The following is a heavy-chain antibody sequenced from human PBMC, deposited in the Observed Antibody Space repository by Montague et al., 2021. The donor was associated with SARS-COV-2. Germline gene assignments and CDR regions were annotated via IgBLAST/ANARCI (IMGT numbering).Heavy chain of an antibody. D-gene: IGHD3-10*01. CDR2: LYYSAST. J-gene: IGHJ4*02. CDR3: ARESGSGSYLVY. CDR1: GGSISSSSYY. V-gene: IGHV4-39*01. Sequence: SETLSLTCTVSGGSISSSSYYWGWIRQPPGKGLVWIGSLYYSASTYYNPSLKCRVTISVDTSKNQFSLKLSSVTAADTAVYYCARESGSGSYLVYWGQGTLVTVSS.